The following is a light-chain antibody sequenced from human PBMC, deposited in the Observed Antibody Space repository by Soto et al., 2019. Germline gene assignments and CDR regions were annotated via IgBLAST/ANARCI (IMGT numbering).Light chain of an antibody. CDR1: SSDVGGYKY. Sequence: QSALTQPPSASGSPGQSVTISCTGTSSDVGGYKYVSWYQQHPGKAPKLMIFEVNKRPSGVPDRFSGSKSGNTASLTVSELQVEDEADYYCSSYAGINNLGVFGTGTKLTVL. J-gene: IGLJ1*01. CDR2: EVN. V-gene: IGLV2-8*01. CDR3: SSYAGINNLGV.